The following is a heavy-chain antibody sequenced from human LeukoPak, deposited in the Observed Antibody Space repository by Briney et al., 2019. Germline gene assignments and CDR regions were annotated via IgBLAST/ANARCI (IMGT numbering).Heavy chain of an antibody. D-gene: IGHD2-21*02. CDR1: GYTFTSQG. J-gene: IGHJ4*02. CDR3: ARDRSPYCGGDCYSFDY. CDR2: ISTYNGDT. Sequence: ASVKVSCKASGYTFTSQGISWVRQAPGQGLEWMGWISTYNGDTNYAQKLQGRVTMTTDTSTSTAYMELRSLRSDDTAVYYCARDRSPYCGGDCYSFDYWGQGTLVTVSS. V-gene: IGHV1-18*01.